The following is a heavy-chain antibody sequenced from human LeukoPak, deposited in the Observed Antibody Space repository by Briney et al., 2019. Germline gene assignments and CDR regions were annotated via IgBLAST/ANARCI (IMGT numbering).Heavy chain of an antibody. Sequence: SETLSLTCTVSGGSINSRNNYWGWIRQPPGKGLEWIAIISDTGTTYYSPSLKSRLTISVDTSKNQFSLTLSSVTAADTAVYYWARRNYPYYFDYWGQGTLVTVSS. D-gene: IGHD1-7*01. V-gene: IGHV4-39*01. CDR2: ISDTGTT. CDR1: GGSINSRNNY. CDR3: ARRNYPYYFDY. J-gene: IGHJ4*02.